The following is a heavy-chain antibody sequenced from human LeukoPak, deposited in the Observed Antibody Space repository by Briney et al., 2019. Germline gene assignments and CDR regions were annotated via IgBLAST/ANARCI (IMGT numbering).Heavy chain of an antibody. V-gene: IGHV1-69*06. CDR1: GGTFSSYA. CDR2: IIPIFGTA. D-gene: IGHD6-19*01. Sequence: PGSSVKVSCKASGGTFSSYAISWVRQAPGQGLEWMGGIIPIFGTANYAQKFQGRVTITADKSTSTAYMELSSLRSEDTAVYYCARAVPEGYSSGWYGGAFDYWGQGTLVTVPS. J-gene: IGHJ4*02. CDR3: ARAVPEGYSSGWYGGAFDY.